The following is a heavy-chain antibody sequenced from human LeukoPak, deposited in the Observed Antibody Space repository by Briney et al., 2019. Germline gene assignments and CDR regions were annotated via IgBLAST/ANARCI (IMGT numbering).Heavy chain of an antibody. J-gene: IGHJ4*02. D-gene: IGHD6-13*01. CDR1: GYTFTGYY. V-gene: IGHV1-2*02. Sequence: GASVKVSCKASGYTFTGYYMHWVRQAPGQGLELMGWINPNSGGTNYAQKFQGRVTMTRDTSISTAYMELSRLRSDDTAVYYCARDLGAYSSSSSFDYWGQGTLVTVSS. CDR3: ARDLGAYSSSSSFDY. CDR2: INPNSGGT.